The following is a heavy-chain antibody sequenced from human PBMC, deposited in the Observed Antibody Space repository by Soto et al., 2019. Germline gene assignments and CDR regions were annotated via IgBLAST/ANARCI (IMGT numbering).Heavy chain of an antibody. Sequence: GGSLRLSCAASGFTFSDYYMSWIRQAPGKGLEWVSYISSSGSTIYYADSVKGRFTISRDNAKNSLYLQMNSLRAEDTAVYYCASADYSSSRRGPYYYYMDVWGKGTTVTVSS. CDR3: ASADYSSSRRGPYYYYMDV. CDR2: ISSSGSTI. D-gene: IGHD6-6*01. CDR1: GFTFSDYY. J-gene: IGHJ6*03. V-gene: IGHV3-11*01.